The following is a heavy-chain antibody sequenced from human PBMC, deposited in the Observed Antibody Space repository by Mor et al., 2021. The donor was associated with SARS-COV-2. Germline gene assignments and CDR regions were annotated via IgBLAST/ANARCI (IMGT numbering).Heavy chain of an antibody. J-gene: IGHJ1*01. V-gene: IGHV3-73*01. Sequence: VKGRFTISRDDSKNTAYLQMNSLKTEDTAVYYCVRYCTGGSCIFWGQGSQVTVSS. D-gene: IGHD2-15*01. CDR3: VRYCTGGSCIF.